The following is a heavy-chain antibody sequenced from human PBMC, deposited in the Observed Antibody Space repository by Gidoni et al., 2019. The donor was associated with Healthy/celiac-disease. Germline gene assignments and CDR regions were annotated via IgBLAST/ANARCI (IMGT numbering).Heavy chain of an antibody. V-gene: IGHV1-3*01. J-gene: IGHJ4*02. CDR1: GYTFTSYA. D-gene: IGHD6-19*01. CDR2: INAGNGNT. CDR3: ARGPYSSGWYQDY. Sequence: QVQLVQSGAEGKKPGASVKVSCKASGYTFTSYAMHWVRQAPGQRLEWMGWINAGNGNTQYSQKFQGRVTITRDTSASTAYMELSSLRSEYAAVYYCARGPYSSGWYQDYWGQGTLVTVSS.